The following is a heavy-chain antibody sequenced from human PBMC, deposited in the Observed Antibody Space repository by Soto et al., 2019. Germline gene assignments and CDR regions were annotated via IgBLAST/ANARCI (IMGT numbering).Heavy chain of an antibody. V-gene: IGHV3-30-3*01. Sequence: VQLVESGGGVVQPGRSLRLSCAASGFTFSTHAMHWVRQAPGTGLECVAIVSFDGSNKYYADSVKGRFTISRDNSKNTLYLQMSGLTPEDTAVYYCASDQTGITTTGGGRIDHWGQGTLVTVSS. CDR2: VSFDGSNK. CDR3: ASDQTGITTTGGGRIDH. D-gene: IGHD1-20*01. J-gene: IGHJ4*02. CDR1: GFTFSTHA.